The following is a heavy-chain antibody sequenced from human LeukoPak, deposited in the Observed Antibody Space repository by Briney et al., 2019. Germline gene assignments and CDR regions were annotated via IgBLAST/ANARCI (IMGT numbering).Heavy chain of an antibody. V-gene: IGHV1-46*01. Sequence: AASVKVSCKASGYTFTNYYMHWVRQAPGQGLEWMGIIHSGCGSTAYLQKFLGRVTMTRDTSTSTVYMEQSSLRCEDSVVYYCARDGTHHSWDFWGQGTLVRVSS. CDR1: GYTFTNYY. CDR3: ARDGTHHSWDF. CDR2: IHSGCGST. D-gene: IGHD1-1*01. J-gene: IGHJ4*02.